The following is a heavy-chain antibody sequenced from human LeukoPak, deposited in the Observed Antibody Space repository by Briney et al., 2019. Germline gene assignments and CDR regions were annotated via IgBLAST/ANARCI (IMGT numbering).Heavy chain of an antibody. D-gene: IGHD3-10*01. J-gene: IGHJ4*02. Sequence: GGSLRLSCAASGFTFSGYGMPGVRQAPGKGLEGVAVISYDGSNKYYADSVKGRFTISRDNSKNTLYLQMNSLRAEDTAVYYCAKRPDGGLDYWGQGTLVTVSS. V-gene: IGHV3-30*18. CDR3: AKRPDGGLDY. CDR1: GFTFSGYG. CDR2: ISYDGSNK.